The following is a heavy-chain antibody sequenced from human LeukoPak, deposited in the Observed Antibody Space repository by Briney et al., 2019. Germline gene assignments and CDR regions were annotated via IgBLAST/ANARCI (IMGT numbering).Heavy chain of an antibody. CDR3: ARLYSDGPRYFDY. CDR1: GGSISSGGYS. J-gene: IGHJ4*02. V-gene: IGHV4-30-2*01. CDR2: IYHSGST. D-gene: IGHD5-18*01. Sequence: SQTLSLTCAVSGGSISSGGYSWSWIRQPPGKGLEWIGYIYHSGSTYYNPSLKSRVTISVDRSKNQFSLKLSSVTAADTAVYYCARLYSDGPRYFDYWGQGTLVTVSS.